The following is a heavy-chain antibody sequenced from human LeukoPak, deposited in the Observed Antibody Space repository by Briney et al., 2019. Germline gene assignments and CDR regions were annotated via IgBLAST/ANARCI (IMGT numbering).Heavy chain of an antibody. CDR2: INTGGSTI. CDR3: ARTPRDYGGIPRGDY. J-gene: IGHJ4*02. Sequence: GSLRLSCTASGFTFNTYWTHWVRQGPGKGLVWVSYINTGGSTIYYADSVQGRFTISRDNAKNSLFLQMNTLRAEDTAVYYCARTPRDYGGIPRGDYWAQGPLVTVSS. D-gene: IGHD4-23*01. V-gene: IGHV3-48*04. CDR1: GFTFNTYW.